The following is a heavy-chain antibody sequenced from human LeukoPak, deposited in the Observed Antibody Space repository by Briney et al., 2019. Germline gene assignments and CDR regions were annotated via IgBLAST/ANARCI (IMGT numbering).Heavy chain of an antibody. CDR3: ARGLAVAGNYYYYYMDV. Sequence: ASVKVSCKASGYTFTSYYIHWVRQAPGQGLDWMGIINPSGGSTNYAQKFQGRVTMTRDTSISTAYMELSSLRSDDTAVYYCARGLAVAGNYYYYYMDVWGKGTTVTISS. CDR1: GYTFTSYY. CDR2: INPSGGST. V-gene: IGHV1-46*01. J-gene: IGHJ6*03. D-gene: IGHD6-19*01.